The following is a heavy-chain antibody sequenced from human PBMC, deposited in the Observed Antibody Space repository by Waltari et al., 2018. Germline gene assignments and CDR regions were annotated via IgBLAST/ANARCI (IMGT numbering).Heavy chain of an antibody. CDR3: AKEGPTNGDYWHFDL. D-gene: IGHD7-27*01. V-gene: IGHV3-23*01. Sequence: EGQLLESGGGLVQPGGSLRLSCASSGFFFSDYAMGGVRQTPGKGVEWVCTISGNGGTTYYADSVKGRFTISRDSSKNTLYLQMSSLGAADTAMYYCAKEGPTNGDYWHFDLWGRGTLVAVSS. CDR2: ISGNGGTT. J-gene: IGHJ2*01. CDR1: GFFFSDYA.